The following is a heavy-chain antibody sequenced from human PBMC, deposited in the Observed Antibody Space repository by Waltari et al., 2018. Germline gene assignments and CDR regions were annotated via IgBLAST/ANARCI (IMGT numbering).Heavy chain of an antibody. J-gene: IGHJ4*02. V-gene: IGHV3-30*02. CDR3: AKDPGSSTSYGIDY. Sequence: QVELVETGGCVVQPGGALRYSCAACVFIFNDYDTHCVRQAPGEGLEWVAFIRYEGSDRKYAESVKGRFTTSRDNSNNMLFLEMNSLRPEDTAVYYCAKDPGSSTSYGIDYWGQGTLVTVSS. CDR2: IRYEGSDR. D-gene: IGHD2-2*01. CDR1: VFIFNDYD.